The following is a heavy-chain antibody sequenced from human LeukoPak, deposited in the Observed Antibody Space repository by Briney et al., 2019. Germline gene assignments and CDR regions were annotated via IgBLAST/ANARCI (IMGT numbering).Heavy chain of an antibody. J-gene: IGHJ3*02. Sequence: PGGSLRLSCAASGFTFSSYAMHWVRQAPGKGLEWVAVISYDGSNKYYADSVKGRFTISRDNSKNMLFLQMNSLRADDTAIYFCARDFPDWSDAFDIWGQGTMVTVSS. CDR3: ARDFPDWSDAFDI. CDR2: ISYDGSNK. D-gene: IGHD3/OR15-3a*01. CDR1: GFTFSSYA. V-gene: IGHV3-30*14.